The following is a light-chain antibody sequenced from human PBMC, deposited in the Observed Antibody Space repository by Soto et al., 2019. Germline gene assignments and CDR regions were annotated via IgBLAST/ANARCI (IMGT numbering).Light chain of an antibody. Sequence: DIVMTQSPDCLAVSLGERATINCKSSQSVLYSSNNKNYLAWYQQKPGQPPKLLIYWASTRESGVPDRFSGSGSGTDFTLTISSLQAEDVAVYYCQQYYITPYTFGQGTKLEIK. CDR1: QSVLYSSNNKNY. J-gene: IGKJ2*01. CDR3: QQYYITPYT. V-gene: IGKV4-1*01. CDR2: WAS.